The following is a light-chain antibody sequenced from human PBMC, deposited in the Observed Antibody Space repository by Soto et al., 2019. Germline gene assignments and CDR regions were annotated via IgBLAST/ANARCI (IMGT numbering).Light chain of an antibody. Sequence: DIVMTQSPDSLPVSLGETATINCKSSQSLFYNSDNKNYLAWYQQKAGQPPKLLIYWASTRESGVPDRFSGSGSGTDFTLTISSLQAEDVAVYYCQQYYSSPPFTFGPGTKVDIK. J-gene: IGKJ3*01. V-gene: IGKV4-1*01. CDR3: QQYYSSPPFT. CDR2: WAS. CDR1: QSLFYNSDNKNY.